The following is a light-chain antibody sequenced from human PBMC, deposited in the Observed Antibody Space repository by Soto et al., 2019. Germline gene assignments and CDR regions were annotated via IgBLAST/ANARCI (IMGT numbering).Light chain of an antibody. CDR1: SSDFGTYNF. V-gene: IGLV2-14*01. Sequence: QSALTQPASVSGSPGQSITISCTGTSSDFGTYNFVSWYRQHPVKAPILIIFDVSSRPSGISNRFSGSKSGNTASLTISGAQAEDEADYYCSSYANSDTVIFGGGTKLTVL. CDR3: SSYANSDTVI. J-gene: IGLJ2*01. CDR2: DVS.